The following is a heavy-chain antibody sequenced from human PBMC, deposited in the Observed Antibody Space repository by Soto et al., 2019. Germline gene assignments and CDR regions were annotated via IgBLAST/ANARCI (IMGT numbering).Heavy chain of an antibody. D-gene: IGHD2-21*02. CDR2: IYYSGST. CDR1: GGSISSSSYF. Sequence: SETLSLTCSVSGGSISSSSYFWGWIRQPPGKGLEWIGSIYYSGSTYYNPSLKSRVTVSVDTSKNQFSLKLSSVTAADTAVYYCARAGCGGDCSLDYWGQGTLVTVSS. J-gene: IGHJ4*02. V-gene: IGHV4-39*01. CDR3: ARAGCGGDCSLDY.